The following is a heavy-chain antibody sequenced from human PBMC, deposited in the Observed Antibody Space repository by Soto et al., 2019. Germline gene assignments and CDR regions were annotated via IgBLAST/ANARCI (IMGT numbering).Heavy chain of an antibody. V-gene: IGHV1-69*02. CDR3: AMLLPGPDDLKLDY. Sequence: QVQLAQSGAEVKKPGSSVKVSCKASGDTVSTHTISWVRQAPGQGLEWMGRIIPILDITNYAQKFQGRVTITADKSTSTTYMELSSLTSDDTAVYYCAMLLPGPDDLKLDYWGQGTLVSVSS. CDR2: IIPILDIT. J-gene: IGHJ4*02. D-gene: IGHD1-26*01. CDR1: GDTVSTHT.